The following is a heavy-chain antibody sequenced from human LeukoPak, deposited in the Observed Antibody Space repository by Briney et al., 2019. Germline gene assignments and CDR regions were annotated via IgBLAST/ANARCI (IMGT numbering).Heavy chain of an antibody. CDR3: TRACADCHTQPRGDY. J-gene: IGHJ4*02. CDR1: GLTFSRDW. Sequence: LGGSLRLSCEASGLTFSRDWMGWVRQAPGKGLEWVANIRQDGGETYYGDSVRGRFTVSRDNAKNSLYLQMNSLRAEDTAVYYCTRACADCHTQPRGDYWGQGTLVTVSS. CDR2: IRQDGGET. D-gene: IGHD2-21*01. V-gene: IGHV3-7*01.